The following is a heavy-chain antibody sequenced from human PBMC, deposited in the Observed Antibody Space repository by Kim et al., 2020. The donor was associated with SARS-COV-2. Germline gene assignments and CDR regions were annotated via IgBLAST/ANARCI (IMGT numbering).Heavy chain of an antibody. CDR2: IIPSLGIA. V-gene: IGHV1-69*04. CDR1: GCTFSSYS. J-gene: IGHJ4*02. D-gene: IGHD2-8*01. Sequence: SVKVSCKASGCTFSSYSISWVRQAPGQGLEWMGRIIPSLGIANYAQKFQGRVTITADKSTSTAYMELSSLRSEDTAVYYCARGMVYAIIFNYWGQGTLVTVSS. CDR3: ARGMVYAIIFNY.